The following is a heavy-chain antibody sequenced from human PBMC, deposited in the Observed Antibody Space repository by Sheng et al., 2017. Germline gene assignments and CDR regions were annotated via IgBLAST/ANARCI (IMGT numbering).Heavy chain of an antibody. V-gene: IGHV1-8*03. CDR3: AREGRFLEWNYYYYMDV. D-gene: IGHD3-3*01. J-gene: IGHJ6*03. CDR1: GYTFTSYD. CDR2: MNPNSGNT. Sequence: QVQLVQSGAEVKKPGASVKVSCKASGYTFTSYDINWVRQATGQGLEWMGWMNPNSGNTGYAQKFQGRVTITRNTSISTAYMELSSLRSEDTAVYYCAREGRFLEWNYYYYMDVWGQGTTVTVSS.